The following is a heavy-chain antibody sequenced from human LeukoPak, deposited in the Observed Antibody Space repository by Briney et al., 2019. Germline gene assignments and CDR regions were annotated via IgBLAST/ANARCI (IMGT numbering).Heavy chain of an antibody. V-gene: IGHV1-2*02. CDR2: INPNSGTT. J-gene: IGHJ5*02. D-gene: IGHD3-10*01. CDR3: ARENGGGYWFDP. CDR1: RYTFTGYY. Sequence: ASVKVSCKGSRYTFTGYYMHWVRQAAGQGLEWMGWINPNSGTTNYAQKFQGRVTVTRDTSISTAYMELSRLESDDTAVYYCARENGGGYWFDPWGQGTLVTVSS.